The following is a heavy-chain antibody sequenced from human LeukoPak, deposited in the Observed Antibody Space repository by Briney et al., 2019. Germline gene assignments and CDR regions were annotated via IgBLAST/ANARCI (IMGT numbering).Heavy chain of an antibody. CDR1: NGSISISSYY. D-gene: IGHD4-17*01. V-gene: IGHV4-39*01. CDR3: GRHAVTLYYFDS. CDR2: IYYSGST. J-gene: IGHJ4*02. Sequence: SETLSLTCTVSNGSISISSYYWGWIRQPPGKGLEWIGTIYYSGSTYYNPSLKSRVTMSVDTSKNQFSLNLTSVTAADTAVYYCGRHAVTLYYFDSWGQGTLVTVSS.